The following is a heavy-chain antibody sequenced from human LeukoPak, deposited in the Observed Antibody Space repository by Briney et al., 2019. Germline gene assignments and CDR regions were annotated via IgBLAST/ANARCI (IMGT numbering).Heavy chain of an antibody. CDR1: GYTFTRYD. CDR2: ISAYNGNT. V-gene: IGHV1-18*01. J-gene: IGHJ5*02. Sequence: ASVKVSCKASGYTFTRYDINWVRQAPGQGLEWMGWISAYNGNTNYAQKLQGRVTMTTDTSTSTAYMELRSLRSDDTAVYYCARGLEWLTRRHTWFDPWGQGTLVTVSS. D-gene: IGHD3-3*01. CDR3: ARGLEWLTRRHTWFDP.